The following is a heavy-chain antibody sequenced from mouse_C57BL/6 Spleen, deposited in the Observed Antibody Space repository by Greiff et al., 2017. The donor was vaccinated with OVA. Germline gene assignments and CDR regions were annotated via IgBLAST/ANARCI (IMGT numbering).Heavy chain of an antibody. CDR2: ISSGSSTI. D-gene: IGHD2-1*01. CDR3: AREGNPAWFAY. Sequence: EVQRVESGGGLVKPGGSLKLSCAASGFTFSDYGMHWVRQAPEKGLEWVAYISSGSSTIYYADTVKGRFTISRDNAKNTLFLQMTSLRSEDTAMYYCAREGNPAWFAYWGQGTLVTVSA. J-gene: IGHJ3*01. CDR1: GFTFSDYG. V-gene: IGHV5-17*01.